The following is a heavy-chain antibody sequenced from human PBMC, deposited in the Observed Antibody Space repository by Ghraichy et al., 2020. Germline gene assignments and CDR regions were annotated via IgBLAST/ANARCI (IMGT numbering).Heavy chain of an antibody. CDR1: GFTVSSNY. D-gene: IGHD3-9*01. V-gene: IGHV3-66*01. CDR3: ASSPWRYYDILTGSFDY. J-gene: IGHJ4*02. Sequence: GVLRLSCAASGFTVSSNYMSWVRQAPGKGLEWVSVIYSGGSTYYADSVKGRFTISRDNSKNTLYLQMNSLRAEDTAVYYCASSPWRYYDILTGSFDYWGQGTLVTVSS. CDR2: IYSGGST.